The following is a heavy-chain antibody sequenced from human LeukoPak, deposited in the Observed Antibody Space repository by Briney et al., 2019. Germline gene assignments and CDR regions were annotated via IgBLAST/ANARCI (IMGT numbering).Heavy chain of an antibody. CDR3: AGSRSHYNLYNWFDP. V-gene: IGHV1-8*01. Sequence: GASVKVSCKASGYTFTSYDINWVRQATGQGLEWMGWMNPNSGNTGYAQKFQGRVTMTRNASISTAYMELSSLRSEDTAVYYCAGSRSHYNLYNWFDPWGQGTLVTVSS. CDR2: MNPNSGNT. J-gene: IGHJ5*02. D-gene: IGHD1-20*01. CDR1: GYTFTSYD.